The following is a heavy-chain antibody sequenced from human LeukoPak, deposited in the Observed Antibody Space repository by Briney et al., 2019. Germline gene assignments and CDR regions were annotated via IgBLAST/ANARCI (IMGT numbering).Heavy chain of an antibody. D-gene: IGHD6-13*01. Sequence: PSQTLSLTCTVSGGSISSGGYYWSWIRQPPGKGLEWIGYIYHSGSTYYNPSLKSRVTISVDRSKNQFSLKLSSVTAADTAVYYCARDLYSSSWYYFDYWGQGTLVTVSS. J-gene: IGHJ4*02. V-gene: IGHV4-30-2*01. CDR2: IYHSGST. CDR1: GGSISSGGYY. CDR3: ARDLYSSSWYYFDY.